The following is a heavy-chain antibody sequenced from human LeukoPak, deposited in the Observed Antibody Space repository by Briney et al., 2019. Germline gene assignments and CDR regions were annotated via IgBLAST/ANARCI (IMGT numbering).Heavy chain of an antibody. D-gene: IGHD3-22*01. CDR2: IYYSGST. J-gene: IGHJ3*02. CDR1: GGSISSYY. V-gene: IGHV4-59*08. Sequence: SETLSLTCTVSGGSISSYYWSWIRQPPGKGLEWIGYIYYSGSTNYNPSLKSRVTISVDTSKNQFSLKLSSVTAADTAVYYCARVRDYYDSSGYPGGAFDIWGQGTMVTVSS. CDR3: ARVRDYYDSSGYPGGAFDI.